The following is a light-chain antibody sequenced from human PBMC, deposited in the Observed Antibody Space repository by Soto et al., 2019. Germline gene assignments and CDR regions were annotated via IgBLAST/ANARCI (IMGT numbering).Light chain of an antibody. CDR1: SGDVGSYNS. CDR2: DVS. CDR3: SSYTTSNTLV. Sequence: QSALTQPASVSGSPGQSITISCTGTSGDVGSYNSVSWYQQHPGKAPKLMIYDVSDRPSGVSNRFSGSKSGNTASLTISGLQAEDEANYYCSSYTTSNTLVFGGGTKLTVL. J-gene: IGLJ2*01. V-gene: IGLV2-14*03.